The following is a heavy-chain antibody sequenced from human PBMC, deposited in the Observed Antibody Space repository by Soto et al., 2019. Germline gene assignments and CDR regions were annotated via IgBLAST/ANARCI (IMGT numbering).Heavy chain of an antibody. J-gene: IGHJ4*02. CDR1: GFTLGKYT. V-gene: IGHV3-23*01. CDR3: ARDREPDGIWTFDS. CDR2: SYSTGGT. Sequence: PGGSLRLSCAASGFTLGKYTMGWVRQAPGKGLEWVAESYSTGGTEYADSVKGRFTISRDNSKNTLFLQMNSLGVEDTALYYCARDREPDGIWTFDSWGQGTLVTVPS. D-gene: IGHD3-9*01.